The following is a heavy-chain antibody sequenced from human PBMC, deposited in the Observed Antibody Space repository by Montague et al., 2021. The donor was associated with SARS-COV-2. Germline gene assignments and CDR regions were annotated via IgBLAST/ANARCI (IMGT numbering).Heavy chain of an antibody. CDR3: ARAHNICFIANCVNYFDL. J-gene: IGHJ4*02. CDR2: FHYTGSS. V-gene: IGHV4-61*03. D-gene: IGHD1-1*01. CDR1: GGSVSSNCYS. Sequence: SETLSLTCTVSGGSVSSNCYSWGWIPQPPGRGLEWIGYFHYTGSSKYNLSLKTPVTLSLDTPQNHFSLRPNSVTAAAKAVYYCARAHNICFIANCVNYFDLWGLGALVSVSS.